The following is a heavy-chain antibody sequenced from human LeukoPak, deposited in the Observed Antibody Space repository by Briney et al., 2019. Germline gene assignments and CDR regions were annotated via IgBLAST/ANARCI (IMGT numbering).Heavy chain of an antibody. V-gene: IGHV3-23*01. CDR3: AKRPTVTTQASDFDY. CDR1: GFTFSSYA. Sequence: GGSLRLSCAASGFTFSSYAMSWVRQAPGKGLEWVSAISGSGGSTYYADSVKGRFTISRDNSKNTLYLQMNSLRAEDTAVYYCAKRPTVTTQASDFDYWGQGTLVTVSS. J-gene: IGHJ4*02. D-gene: IGHD4-17*01. CDR2: ISGSGGST.